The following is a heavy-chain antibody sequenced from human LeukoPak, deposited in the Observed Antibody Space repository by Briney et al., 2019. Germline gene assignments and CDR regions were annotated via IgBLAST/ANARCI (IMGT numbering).Heavy chain of an antibody. J-gene: IGHJ5*02. V-gene: IGHV4-59*01. D-gene: IGHD2-21*01. CDR2: IYYSGST. CDR1: GGSISSYY. CDR3: ARHTRNNWFDP. Sequence: SETLSLTCTVSGGSISSYYWSWIRQPPGKGLEWIGYIYYSGSTNYNPSLKSRVTISVDTSKNQFSLKLSSVTAADTAVYYCARHTRNNWFDPWGQGTLVTVSS.